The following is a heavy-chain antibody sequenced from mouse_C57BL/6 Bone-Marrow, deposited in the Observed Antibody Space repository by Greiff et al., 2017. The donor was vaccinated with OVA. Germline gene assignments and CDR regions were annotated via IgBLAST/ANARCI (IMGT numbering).Heavy chain of an antibody. CDR2: ISSSGST. D-gene: IGHD2-5*01. CDR3: ARGIVSFDY. Sequence: EVKLQESGPALVKPSQTVSLTCTVTGYSFTNGNLWWNWIRQVSGSKLEWNGYISSSGSTDSNPSLNSPTSITRDTTKNQLFLQLNSVTTEDIATYYCARGIVSFDYWGQGTTLTVSS. V-gene: IGHV3-4*01. CDR1: GYSFTNGNLW. J-gene: IGHJ2*01.